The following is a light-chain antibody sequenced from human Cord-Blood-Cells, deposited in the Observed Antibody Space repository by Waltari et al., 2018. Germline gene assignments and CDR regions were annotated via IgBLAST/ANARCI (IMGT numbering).Light chain of an antibody. V-gene: IGKV1-5*03. Sequence: DIQMTQSPSTRSASVGDRVTITCRASQSISSWLAWYEQKPGKAPNLLIYKASSLESGVQSRFSGSGSGTEFTLTISSLQPDDFATYYCQQYNSYTWTFGQGTKVEIK. J-gene: IGKJ1*01. CDR1: QSISSW. CDR2: KAS. CDR3: QQYNSYTWT.